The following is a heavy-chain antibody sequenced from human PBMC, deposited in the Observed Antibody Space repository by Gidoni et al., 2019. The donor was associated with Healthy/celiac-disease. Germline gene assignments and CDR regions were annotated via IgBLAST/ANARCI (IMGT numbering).Heavy chain of an antibody. CDR3: ARLAPSSTSEDNGFDP. D-gene: IGHD2-2*01. Sequence: HPVQSGAEVIKPGESLKLSCNGSGYSFPSYWIGWLRQLPGKGPEWMGIIYPGEADTRYGPAYQGQVTISVDKAISTAYLQWSSLKASDTAMYYCARLAPSSTSEDNGFDPWGQGTLVTVSS. V-gene: IGHV5-51*01. CDR1: GYSFPSYW. CDR2: IYPGEADT. J-gene: IGHJ5*02.